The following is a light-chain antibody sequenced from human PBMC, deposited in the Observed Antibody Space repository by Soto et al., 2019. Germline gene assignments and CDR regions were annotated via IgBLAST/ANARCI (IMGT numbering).Light chain of an antibody. J-gene: IGLJ2*01. CDR2: GNS. Sequence: QSVLTQPPSVSGAPGQRVTISCTGSSSNIGAGYDVHWYQQLPGTAPKLLIYGNSNRPSWVPDRFSGSKSGTSSSLAITGIQTEDEADYDCQSYDSSLRGNVLLGGWTQVTVL. V-gene: IGLV1-40*01. CDR1: SSNIGAGYD. CDR3: QSYDSSLRGNVL.